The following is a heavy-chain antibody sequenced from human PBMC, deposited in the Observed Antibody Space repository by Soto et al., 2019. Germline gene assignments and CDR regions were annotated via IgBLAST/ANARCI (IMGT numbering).Heavy chain of an antibody. D-gene: IGHD2-15*01. V-gene: IGHV1-3*01. Sequence: GASVKVSCKASGYTFTKYAIHWVRQAPGQRLEWMGWINAGNGNTKYYRVTITRGTSASTAYMELSSLRFEDTAVYYCARGEGYCSGGRCYSWFDPWGQGTLVTVSS. J-gene: IGHJ5*02. CDR2: INAGNGNT. CDR1: GYTFTKYA. CDR3: ARGEGYCSGGRCYSWFDP.